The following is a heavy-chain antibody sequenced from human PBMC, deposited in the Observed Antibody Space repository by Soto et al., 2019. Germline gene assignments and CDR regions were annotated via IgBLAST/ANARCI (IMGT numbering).Heavy chain of an antibody. J-gene: IGHJ6*02. V-gene: IGHV3-30-3*01. CDR2: ISYDGNNQ. Sequence: QVQLVESGGGVVQPGRSLRLSCAASGFTFSTYAMHWVRQAPGKGLEWVAVISYDGNNQQYADSVKGRFTISRDNSKNXLDLQMSSLRAEDTAAYYCAGGERAGHCSGGSCYFYFGLDVWGPGSTVTVSS. D-gene: IGHD2-15*01. CDR3: AGGERAGHCSGGSCYFYFGLDV. CDR1: GFTFSTYA.